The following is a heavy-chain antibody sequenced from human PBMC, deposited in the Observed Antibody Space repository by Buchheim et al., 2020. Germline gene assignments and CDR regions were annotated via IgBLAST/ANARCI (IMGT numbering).Heavy chain of an antibody. V-gene: IGHV4-39*07. Sequence: QLQLQESGPGLVKPSETLSLTCTVSGGSISSSRYYWGWIRQPPGKGLEWIGSIYYSGSTYYNPSLKSRVTISVDTSKNQFSLKLSSVTAADTAVYYCARTEYSSSYYYYYYGMDVWGQGTT. D-gene: IGHD6-6*01. CDR2: IYYSGST. CDR3: ARTEYSSSYYYYYYGMDV. CDR1: GGSISSSRYY. J-gene: IGHJ6*02.